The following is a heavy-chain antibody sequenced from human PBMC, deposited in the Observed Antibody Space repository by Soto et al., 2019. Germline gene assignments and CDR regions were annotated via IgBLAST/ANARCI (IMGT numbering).Heavy chain of an antibody. CDR1: GYSFTSYG. V-gene: IGHV1-18*01. CDR3: ARGRYGDY. CDR2: ISAHNGNT. Sequence: QVHLVQSGAEVKKPGASVKVTCKGSGYSFTSYGITWVRQAPGQGLEWMGWISAHNGNTNYAQKLQGRLTVTRDTSTGTAYMELRSLRSDDTAVYHWARGRYGDYWGQGALVTVSS. D-gene: IGHD1-1*01. J-gene: IGHJ4*02.